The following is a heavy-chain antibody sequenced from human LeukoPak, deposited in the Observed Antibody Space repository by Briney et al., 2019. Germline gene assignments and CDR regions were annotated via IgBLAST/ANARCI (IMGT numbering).Heavy chain of an antibody. J-gene: IGHJ4*02. V-gene: IGHV3-23*01. CDR3: AKSSGSYNY. CDR1: GFSFSSFA. D-gene: IGHD1-26*01. CDR2: IIASGGNT. Sequence: PGGSLRLSCAASGFSFSSFAMTWVRQAPGRGLEWVSGIIASGGNTYYADSVKGRFTISRDNSKNTLHLQMNSLRVEDTAVYYCAKSSGSYNYWGQGTLVTVSS.